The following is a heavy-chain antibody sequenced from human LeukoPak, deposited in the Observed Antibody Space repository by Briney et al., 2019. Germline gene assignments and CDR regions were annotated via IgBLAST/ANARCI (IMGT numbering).Heavy chain of an antibody. CDR2: IFYNGDI. Sequence: SETLSLTCIVSRASINSHYWSWTRQSPGKGLEWIGYIFYNGDIAYNPSLKSRATISLDTSQNEFSLKVTSVTAADTAVYYCTKNAGRGRPSDHWGQGILVTVSS. V-gene: IGHV4-59*11. D-gene: IGHD6-25*01. CDR3: TKNAGRGRPSDH. CDR1: RASINSHY. J-gene: IGHJ4*02.